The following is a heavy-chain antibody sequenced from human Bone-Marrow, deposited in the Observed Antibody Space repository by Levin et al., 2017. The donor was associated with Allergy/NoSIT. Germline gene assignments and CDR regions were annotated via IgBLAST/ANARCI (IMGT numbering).Heavy chain of an antibody. CDR1: GFTLSDYY. V-gene: IGHV4-38-2*01. CDR3: ARAGMIIFGGSQFDY. D-gene: IGHD3-16*01. J-gene: IGHJ4*02. CDR2: IYQSGST. Sequence: ESLKISCAASGFTLSDYYMSWIRQAPGKGLEWIASIYQSGSTYYNPSLKSRVTISLDTSKNQFSLKLSSVTAADTAVYYCARAGMIIFGGSQFDYWGQGTLVTVSS.